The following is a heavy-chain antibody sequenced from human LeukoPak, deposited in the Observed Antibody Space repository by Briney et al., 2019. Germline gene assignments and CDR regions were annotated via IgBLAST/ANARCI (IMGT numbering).Heavy chain of an antibody. CDR2: INHSGST. CDR1: GGSISSGDYY. D-gene: IGHD7-27*01. J-gene: IGHJ4*02. CDR3: ARDQSGKNGGFDY. Sequence: TSETLSLTCTVSGGSISSGDYYWSWIRQPPGKGLEWIGEINHSGSTNYNPSLKSRVTISVDTSKNQFSLKLSSVTAADTAVYYCARDQSGKNGGFDYWGQGTLVTVSS. V-gene: IGHV4-39*07.